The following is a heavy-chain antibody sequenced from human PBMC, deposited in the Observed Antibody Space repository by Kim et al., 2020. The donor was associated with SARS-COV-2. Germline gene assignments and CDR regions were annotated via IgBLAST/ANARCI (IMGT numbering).Heavy chain of an antibody. CDR3: AIFHYCGSGSYSSPRYYYYGMDV. Sequence: SVKVSCKASGGTFSSYAISWVRQAPGQGLEWMGGIIPIFGTANYAQKFQGRVTITADESTSTAYMELSSLRSEDTAVYYCAIFHYCGSGSYSSPRYYYYGMDVWGQGTTVTVSS. V-gene: IGHV1-69*13. CDR2: IIPIFGTA. J-gene: IGHJ6*02. CDR1: GGTFSSYA. D-gene: IGHD3-10*01.